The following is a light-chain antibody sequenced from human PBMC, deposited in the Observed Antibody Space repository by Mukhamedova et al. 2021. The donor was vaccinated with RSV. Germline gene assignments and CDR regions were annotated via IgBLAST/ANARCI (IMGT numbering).Light chain of an antibody. J-gene: IGKJ2*01. CDR2: GAA. CDR3: QDSYNSPVFN. V-gene: IGKV1-39*01. Sequence: WYQRRVHGEAPRLLMYGAATSPGGVQSRFSGSGSGTDFTLTIDSLQREDFATYYCQDSYNSPVFNFGQGTKVEIK.